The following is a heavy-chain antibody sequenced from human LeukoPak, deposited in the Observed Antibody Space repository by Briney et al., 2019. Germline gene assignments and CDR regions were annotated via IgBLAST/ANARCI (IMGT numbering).Heavy chain of an antibody. V-gene: IGHV4-39*07. J-gene: IGHJ6*03. CDR2: IYYSGST. CDR1: GGSISSSSYS. Sequence: PSETLSLTCTVSGGSISSSSYSWGWIRQPPGKGLEWIGSIYYSGSTYYNPSLKSRVTISVDTSKNQFSLKLSSVTAADTAVYYCARESRRVVVSNYYMDVWGKGTTVTVSS. D-gene: IGHD3-22*01. CDR3: ARESRRVVVSNYYMDV.